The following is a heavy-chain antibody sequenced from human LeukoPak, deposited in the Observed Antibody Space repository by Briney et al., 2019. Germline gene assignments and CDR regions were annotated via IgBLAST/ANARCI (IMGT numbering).Heavy chain of an antibody. J-gene: IGHJ4*02. CDR2: ISGSGGST. D-gene: IGHD3-9*01. CDR3: AKDAQITYYDILTGYYYFDY. Sequence: GGSLRLSCAASGFTFSSYAMSWVRQAPGKGLEWVSAISGSGGSTCYADSVKGRFTISRDNSKNTLYLQMNSLRAEDTAVYYCAKDAQITYYDILTGYYYFDYWGQGTLVTVSS. V-gene: IGHV3-23*01. CDR1: GFTFSSYA.